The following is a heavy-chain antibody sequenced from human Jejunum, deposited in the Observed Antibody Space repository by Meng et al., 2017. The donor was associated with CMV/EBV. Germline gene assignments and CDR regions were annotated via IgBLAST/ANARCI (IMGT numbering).Heavy chain of an antibody. Sequence: SGFTFSRYRMNWVRQAPGKGLEWVSSISGSSSHIYYADSVKGRFTISRDNAKNSLYLQMNSLRAEDTAVYYCAKAPADSHYYGMDVWGQGTTVPSP. CDR2: ISGSSSHI. J-gene: IGHJ6*02. CDR1: GFTFSRYR. D-gene: IGHD3/OR15-3a*01. V-gene: IGHV3-21*01. CDR3: AKAPADSHYYGMDV.